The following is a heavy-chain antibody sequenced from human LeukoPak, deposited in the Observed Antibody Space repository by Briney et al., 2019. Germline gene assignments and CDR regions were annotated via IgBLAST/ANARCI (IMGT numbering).Heavy chain of an antibody. Sequence: GGSLRLSCAASGFTFSSYAMSWVRQAPGKGLEWVSAISGSGGSTYYADSVKGRFTISRDNSKNTLYLRMNSLRAEDTAVYYCAKHIAVADHFDYWGQGTLVTVSS. CDR2: ISGSGGST. V-gene: IGHV3-23*01. J-gene: IGHJ4*02. CDR1: GFTFSSYA. D-gene: IGHD6-19*01. CDR3: AKHIAVADHFDY.